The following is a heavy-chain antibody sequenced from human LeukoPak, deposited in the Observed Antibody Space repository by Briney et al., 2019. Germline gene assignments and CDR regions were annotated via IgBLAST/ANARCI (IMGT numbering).Heavy chain of an antibody. V-gene: IGHV3-23*01. CDR2: INGNGGST. CDR3: GKDSGYYYDSSGYLGDY. Sequence: GGSLRLSCAASVFTFSNYAMSWVRQAPGKGLEWVSSINGNGGSTYYADSVKGRFTISRDNAKNSLYLQMNSLRAEDTALYYCGKDSGYYYDSSGYLGDYWGQGTLVTVSS. CDR1: VFTFSNYA. J-gene: IGHJ4*02. D-gene: IGHD3-22*01.